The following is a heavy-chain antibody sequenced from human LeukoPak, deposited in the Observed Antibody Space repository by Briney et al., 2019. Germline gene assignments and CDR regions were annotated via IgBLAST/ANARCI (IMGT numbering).Heavy chain of an antibody. J-gene: IGHJ2*01. V-gene: IGHV3-74*01. Sequence: GGSLRLSCAASGFTFSNYFMHWVRQAPGKGLVWFSRIGSGGSGTSYADPVKGRFTISRDNAKNTLFLEMNSLRVEDSAVYYCARDPGSASHDWYFDLWGRGTLVTVSS. D-gene: IGHD1-26*01. CDR1: GFTFSNYF. CDR2: IGSGGSGT. CDR3: ARDPGSASHDWYFDL.